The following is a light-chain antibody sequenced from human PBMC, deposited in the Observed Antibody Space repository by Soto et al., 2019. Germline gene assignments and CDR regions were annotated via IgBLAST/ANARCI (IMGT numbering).Light chain of an antibody. V-gene: IGLV2-14*01. J-gene: IGLJ1*01. CDR1: SSDVGGYNY. CDR2: EVS. CDR3: SSYTSSSTFHYV. Sequence: QSALTQPASVSGSPGQSITISCTGTSSDVGGYNYVSWYQQHPGKAPKLMIYEVSNRPSGVSNRFSSSKSGNTASLTISGLQAEDEADYYCSSYTSSSTFHYVFGTGTKLTVL.